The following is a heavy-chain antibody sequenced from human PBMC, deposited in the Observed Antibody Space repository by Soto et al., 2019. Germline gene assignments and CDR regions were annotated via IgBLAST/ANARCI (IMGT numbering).Heavy chain of an antibody. CDR3: ARDQFIQTRGVNYGMDV. V-gene: IGHV3-48*02. J-gene: IGHJ6*02. D-gene: IGHD3-10*01. CDR1: GFTFSSYS. Sequence: GGSLRLSCAASGFTFSSYSMHWVRQAPGKGLEWVSYISSSSSTIYYADSVKGRFTISRDNAKNSLYLQMNSLRDEDTAVYYCARDQFIQTRGVNYGMDVWGQGTTVSVS. CDR2: ISSSSSTI.